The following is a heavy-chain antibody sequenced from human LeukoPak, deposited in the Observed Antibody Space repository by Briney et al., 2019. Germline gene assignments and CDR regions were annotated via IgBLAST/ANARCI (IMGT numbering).Heavy chain of an antibody. CDR3: ARTPHTDHGDYASTDY. V-gene: IGHV1-69*05. Sequence: SVKVSCKASGGTFSSYAISWVRQAPGQGLEWMGGIIPIFGTANYAQKFQGRVTITTDESTSTAYMELSSLRSDDTAVYYCARTPHTDHGDYASTDYWGQGTLVTVSS. CDR2: IIPIFGTA. D-gene: IGHD4-17*01. CDR1: GGTFSSYA. J-gene: IGHJ4*02.